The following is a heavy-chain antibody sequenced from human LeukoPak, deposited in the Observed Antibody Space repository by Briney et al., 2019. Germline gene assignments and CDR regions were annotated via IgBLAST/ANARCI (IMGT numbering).Heavy chain of an antibody. CDR3: TRDGSTSWYKGGFDY. CDR2: INHSGST. D-gene: IGHD6-13*01. V-gene: IGHV4-34*01. CDR1: GGSFSGYY. J-gene: IGHJ4*02. Sequence: SETLSLTCAVYGGSFSGYYWSWIRQPPGKGLEWIGEINHSGSTNYNPSLKSRVTISVDTSKNQFSLKLTSVTAADTAVYYCTRDGSTSWYKGGFDYWGPGTLVTVSS.